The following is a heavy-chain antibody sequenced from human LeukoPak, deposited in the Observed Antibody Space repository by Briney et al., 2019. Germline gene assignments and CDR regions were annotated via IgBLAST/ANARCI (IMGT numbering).Heavy chain of an antibody. V-gene: IGHV3-30*04. D-gene: IGHD5-12*01. CDR1: GFTFSSYA. CDR2: ISYDGSNK. Sequence: GGSLRLSCAASGFTFSSYAMHWVRQAPGKGLECVAVISYDGSNKYYADSVKGRFTISRDNAKNSLYLQMNSLRAEDTAVYYCARADSGPIYYYYYMDVWGKGTTVTVSS. CDR3: ARADSGPIYYYYYMDV. J-gene: IGHJ6*03.